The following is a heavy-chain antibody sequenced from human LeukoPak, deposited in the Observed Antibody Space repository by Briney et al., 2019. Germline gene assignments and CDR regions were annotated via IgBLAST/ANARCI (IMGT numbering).Heavy chain of an antibody. CDR2: INPSDDSI. J-gene: IGHJ6*02. CDR3: ARGDCSSTNCYSSGVQRVYYYGLDV. CDR1: GYTFTRYY. Sequence: GASVKVSCKASGYTFTRYYMHWVRQAPGQGLEWMGIINPSDDSITYAQKFQGRVTMTRDTSTSTVYMALSSLRSDDTAVYYCARGDCSSTNCYSSGVQRVYYYGLDVWGQGTTVTVSS. V-gene: IGHV1-46*01. D-gene: IGHD2-2*01.